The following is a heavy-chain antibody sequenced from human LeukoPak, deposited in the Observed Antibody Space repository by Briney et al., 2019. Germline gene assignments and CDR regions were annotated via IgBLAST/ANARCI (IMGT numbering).Heavy chain of an antibody. Sequence: GGSLRLSCAASGFTFSSYAMNWVRQGPGKGLEWVSYISSSGSTINYADSVKGRFTISRDNAKNSLYLQMNSLRAEDTAVYYCAREGYSYVVDAFDIWGQGTMVTVSS. CDR3: AREGYSYVVDAFDI. CDR2: ISSSGSTI. CDR1: GFTFSSYA. D-gene: IGHD5-18*01. V-gene: IGHV3-48*03. J-gene: IGHJ3*02.